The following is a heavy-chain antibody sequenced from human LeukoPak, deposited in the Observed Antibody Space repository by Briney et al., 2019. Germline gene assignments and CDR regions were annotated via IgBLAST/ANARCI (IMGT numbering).Heavy chain of an antibody. D-gene: IGHD3-22*01. J-gene: IGHJ4*02. CDR2: IYYSGST. V-gene: IGHV4-39*01. CDR1: GGSLSSSSYY. CDR3: ARGGWNYYDSSGYIRGLFYFDY. Sequence: PSETLSLTCTVSGGSLSSSSYYWGWIRQPPGKGLEWIGSIYYSGSTYYNPSLKSRVTISVDTSKNQFSLKLSSVTAADTAVYYCARGGWNYYDSSGYIRGLFYFDYWGQGTLVTVSS.